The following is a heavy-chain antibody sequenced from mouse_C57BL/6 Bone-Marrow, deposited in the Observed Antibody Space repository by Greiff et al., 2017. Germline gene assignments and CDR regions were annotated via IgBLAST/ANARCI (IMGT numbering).Heavy chain of an antibody. CDR3: TTLYAN. CDR1: GFNINDDY. J-gene: IGHJ3*01. CDR2: IAPENGAT. V-gene: IGHV14-4*01. Sequence: DVKLVESGAELVRPGASVKLSCTASGFNINDDYMHWVKQRPEQGLEWIGWIAPENGATEYASKFQDKATITADTSSNTAYLQLSSLTSEDSAVYYCTTLYANWGQGTLVAVTA.